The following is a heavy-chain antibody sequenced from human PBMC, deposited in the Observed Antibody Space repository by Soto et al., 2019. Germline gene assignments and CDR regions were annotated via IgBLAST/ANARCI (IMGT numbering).Heavy chain of an antibody. D-gene: IGHD5-18*01. CDR1: GGTFSSYA. J-gene: IGHJ4*02. Sequence: GASVKVSCKASGGTFSSYAISWVRQAPGQGLEWMGGIIPIFGTANYAQKFQGRVTITADESTSTAYMELSSLRSEDTAVYYCASVNVDTAMVADYWGQGTLVTVSS. V-gene: IGHV1-69*13. CDR2: IIPIFGTA. CDR3: ASVNVDTAMVADY.